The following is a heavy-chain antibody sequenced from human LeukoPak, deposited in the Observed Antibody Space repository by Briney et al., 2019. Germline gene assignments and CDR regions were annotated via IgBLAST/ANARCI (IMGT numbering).Heavy chain of an antibody. Sequence: PGGTLRLSCAASGFTFSSYGMSWVRQAPGRGLEWVSAISGSGGSTYYADSVKGRFTISRDNSKNTLYLQTNSLRAEDTAVYYCAKDRPYSSSWYSHYYYYMDVWGKGTTVTVSS. J-gene: IGHJ6*03. D-gene: IGHD6-13*01. CDR3: AKDRPYSSSWYSHYYYYMDV. V-gene: IGHV3-23*01. CDR1: GFTFSSYG. CDR2: ISGSGGST.